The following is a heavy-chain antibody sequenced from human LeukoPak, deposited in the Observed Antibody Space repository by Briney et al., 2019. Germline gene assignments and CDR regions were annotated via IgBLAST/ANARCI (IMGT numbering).Heavy chain of an antibody. CDR3: ARDGVGYYDILTGYRGYYYMDV. D-gene: IGHD3-9*01. Sequence: ASVKVSCKASGYTFTSYYMHWVRQAPGQGLEWMGIINPSGGSTSYAQKFQGRVTMTRDTSTSTVYMELSSLRSEDTAVYYCARDGVGYYDILTGYRGYYYMDVWGKGTTVTISS. CDR2: INPSGGST. V-gene: IGHV1-46*01. J-gene: IGHJ6*03. CDR1: GYTFTSYY.